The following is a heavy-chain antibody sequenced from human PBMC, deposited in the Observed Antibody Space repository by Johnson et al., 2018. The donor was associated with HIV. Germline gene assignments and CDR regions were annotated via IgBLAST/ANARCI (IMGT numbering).Heavy chain of an antibody. Sequence: VQLVESGGGLEQPGRSLRLSCAASGFTFEDYAMHWVRQVPGKGLEWVSGISRNSGSICYADSVKGRFTISRDNAKNSLYLQMNSLRAEDTAVFYCARDRGYLDAFDIWGQGTMVTVSS. J-gene: IGHJ3*02. CDR3: ARDRGYLDAFDI. CDR2: ISRNSGSI. CDR1: GFTFEDYA. V-gene: IGHV3-9*01. D-gene: IGHD1-26*01.